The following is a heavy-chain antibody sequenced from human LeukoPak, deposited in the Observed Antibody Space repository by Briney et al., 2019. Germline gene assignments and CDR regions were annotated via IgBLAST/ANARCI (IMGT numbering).Heavy chain of an antibody. CDR3: AREGDSDYGDYCFDY. CDR2: INPNSGVT. V-gene: IGHV1-2*02. D-gene: IGHD4-17*01. CDR1: GYTFTAHH. Sequence: ASVKVSCKASGYTFTAHHIHWVRQAPGQGLEWMGWINPNSGVTNYPQNFQGRVTMTRDTSISTAYMELSRLRSDDTAVYYCAREGDSDYGDYCFDYWGQGTLVTVSS. J-gene: IGHJ4*02.